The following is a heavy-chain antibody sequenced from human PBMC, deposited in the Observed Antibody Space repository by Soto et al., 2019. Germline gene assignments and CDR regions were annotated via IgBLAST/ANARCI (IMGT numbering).Heavy chain of an antibody. J-gene: IGHJ5*02. CDR3: ARGQRFSDWFDP. CDR1: GGTISGYY. V-gene: IGHV4-4*07. Sequence: LSLTCSVSGGTISGYYWTWIRQPAGKGLEWIGRTYSSGNTKYNPSLQSRVTMSLDTSNNQFSLRLTSVTAADTAVYYCARGQRFSDWFDPWGQGTLVTVSS. CDR2: TYSSGNT. D-gene: IGHD3-3*01.